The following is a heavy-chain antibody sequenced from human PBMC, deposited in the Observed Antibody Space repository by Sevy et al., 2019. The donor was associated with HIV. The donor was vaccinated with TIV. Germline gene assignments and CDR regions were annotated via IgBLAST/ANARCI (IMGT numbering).Heavy chain of an antibody. V-gene: IGHV3-30*02. CDR3: VKNTASAGTGGFDY. J-gene: IGHJ4*02. CDR2: IGYNGAGR. D-gene: IGHD6-13*01. Sequence: GGSLRLSCTTSGFTFSDYGMHWVRQAPGKGLEWVTFIGYNGAGRYYSDSVKGRFAISRDNSKNTLLLQMNSLRAEDTAIYYCVKNTASAGTGGFDYWGQGALVTVSS. CDR1: GFTFSDYG.